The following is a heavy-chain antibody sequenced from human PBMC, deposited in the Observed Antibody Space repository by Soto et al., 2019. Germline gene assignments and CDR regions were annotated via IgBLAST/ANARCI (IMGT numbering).Heavy chain of an antibody. D-gene: IGHD2-15*01. CDR1: GFTFSSYG. CDR2: ISYDGSNK. Sequence: PGGSLRLSCAASGFTFSSYGMHWVRQAPGKGLEWVAVISYDGSNKYYADSVKGRFTISRDNSKNTLYLQMNSLRAEDTAVYYCRSPLVVVAVTPEGVDYWGQGT. V-gene: IGHV3-30*03. J-gene: IGHJ4*02. CDR3: RSPLVVVAVTPEGVDY.